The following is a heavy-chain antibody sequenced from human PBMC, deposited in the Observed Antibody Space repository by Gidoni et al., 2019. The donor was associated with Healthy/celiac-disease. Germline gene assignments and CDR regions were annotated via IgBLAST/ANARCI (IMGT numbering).Heavy chain of an antibody. CDR2: ISGSGGST. CDR1: CFTFSSYA. CDR3: AKVSTELHNFDY. J-gene: IGHJ4*02. V-gene: IGHV3-23*01. Sequence: EVQLLESGGGLVQPAGSLRLSCAASCFTFSSYAMSWGPQAPGKGLDWVSVISGSGGSTYYADSVKGRFTITRENSKNTLYLQMNSLRAEDTAVYYCAKVSTELHNFDYWGQGTLVTVSS. D-gene: IGHD3-10*01.